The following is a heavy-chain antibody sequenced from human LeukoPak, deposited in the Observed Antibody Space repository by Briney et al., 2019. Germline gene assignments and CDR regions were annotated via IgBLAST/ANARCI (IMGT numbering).Heavy chain of an antibody. D-gene: IGHD3-10*01. CDR1: GMSFRSYG. Sequence: PWRALGLSCAASGMSFRSYGMDWVRQAPGKGLECVAVIWYDGCNIYYADSVKGRFTISRDNSKNTLYLQLNSLRAGDTAVYYCARAYRGYYGSGSYYNDAFDIWGQGTMVTVSS. J-gene: IGHJ3*02. CDR3: ARAYRGYYGSGSYYNDAFDI. CDR2: IWYDGCNI. V-gene: IGHV3-33*01.